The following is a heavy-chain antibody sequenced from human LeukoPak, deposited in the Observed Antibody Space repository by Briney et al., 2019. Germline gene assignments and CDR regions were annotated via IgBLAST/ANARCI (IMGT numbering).Heavy chain of an antibody. CDR1: GASITNYY. Sequence: PSETLSLTCTVSGASITNYYWSWIRQTTEKGLEWMGHIHTSGESRYNPSLESRLTMSIDTSRNQLSLKLTSVTAADTAVYFCARLGSYHDFWGQGALVTVSS. V-gene: IGHV4-4*09. D-gene: IGHD1-26*01. CDR2: IHTSGES. CDR3: ARLGSYHDF. J-gene: IGHJ4*02.